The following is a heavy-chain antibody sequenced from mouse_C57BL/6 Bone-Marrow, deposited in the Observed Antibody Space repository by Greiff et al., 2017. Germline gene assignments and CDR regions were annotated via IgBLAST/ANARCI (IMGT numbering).Heavy chain of an antibody. V-gene: IGHV1-64*01. CDR3: ARWGSSYHY. D-gene: IGHD1-1*01. Sequence: QVQLQQPGAELVKPGASVKLSCKASGYTFTSYWMHWVKQRPGQGLEWIGMIHPNSGSTNYNEKFKSKATLTAEKSSSTAYMQLSSLTSEDSAVYFCARWGSSYHYWGQGTTLTVSS. CDR2: IHPNSGST. CDR1: GYTFTSYW. J-gene: IGHJ2*01.